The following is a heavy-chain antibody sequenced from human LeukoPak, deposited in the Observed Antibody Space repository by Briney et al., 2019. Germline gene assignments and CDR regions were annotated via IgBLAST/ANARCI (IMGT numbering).Heavy chain of an antibody. V-gene: IGHV4-39*07. J-gene: IGHJ4*02. D-gene: IGHD6-13*01. Sequence: SETLSLTCTVSGGSISNTYYYWGWIRQPPGKGLEWIGSIYNSGSTHYNPSLKSRVTISVDTSKNQFSLKLSSVTAADTAVYYCARGPYSSSWSFDYWGQGTLVTVSS. CDR2: IYNSGST. CDR1: GGSISNTYYY. CDR3: ARGPYSSSWSFDY.